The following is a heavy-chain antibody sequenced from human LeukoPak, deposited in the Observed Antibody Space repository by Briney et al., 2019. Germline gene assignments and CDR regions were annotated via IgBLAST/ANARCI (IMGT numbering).Heavy chain of an antibody. Sequence: GGSLRLSCAASGFTFSSYAMSWVRQAAGKGLEWVSSVSGSGGYTYYAGSVKGRFTISRDNSKNTLYLQMNSLRAEDTAIYYCAKDRPNYYDSSGHYYRRDGDYWGQGTLVTVSS. V-gene: IGHV3-23*01. D-gene: IGHD3-22*01. CDR2: VSGSGGYT. CDR1: GFTFSSYA. CDR3: AKDRPNYYDSSGHYYRRDGDY. J-gene: IGHJ4*02.